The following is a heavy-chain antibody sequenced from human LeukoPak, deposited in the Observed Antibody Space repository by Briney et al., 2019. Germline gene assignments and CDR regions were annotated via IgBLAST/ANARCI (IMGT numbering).Heavy chain of an antibody. D-gene: IGHD1-7*01. CDR2: IIPIFGTA. CDR3: ARGITGTTFRSFDI. J-gene: IGHJ3*02. CDR1: GGTFSSYA. Sequence: GSSVKVSCKASGGTFSSYAISWVRQAPGQGLEWMGGIIPIFGTANYAQKFQGRVTITADESTSTAYMELSSLRSEDTAVYYCARGITGTTFRSFDIWGQGTMVTVSS. V-gene: IGHV1-69*01.